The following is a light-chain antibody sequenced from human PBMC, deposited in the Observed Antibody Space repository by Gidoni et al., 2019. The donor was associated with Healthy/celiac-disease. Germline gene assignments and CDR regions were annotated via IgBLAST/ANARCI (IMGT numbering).Light chain of an antibody. CDR3: QQSYSTPRT. Sequence: DIQMTQSPSSRSASVGDRVTITCRASQSISSYLNWYQQKPGKAPKLLIYAASSLQSGVPSRFSGSGSGTDCTLTISSLQPEDFATYYCQQSYSTPRTFGPGTKVDIK. J-gene: IGKJ3*01. CDR1: QSISSY. V-gene: IGKV1-39*01. CDR2: AAS.